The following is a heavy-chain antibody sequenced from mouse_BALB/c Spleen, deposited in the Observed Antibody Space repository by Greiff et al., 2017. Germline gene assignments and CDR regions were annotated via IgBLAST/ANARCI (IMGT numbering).Heavy chain of an antibody. V-gene: IGHV1-14*01. CDR2: INPYNDGT. D-gene: IGHD1-2*01. Sequence: VQLQQSGPELVKPGASVKMSCKASGYTFTSYVMHWVKQKPGQGLEWIGYINPYNDGTKYNEKFKGKATLTSDKSSSTAYMELSSLTSEDSAVYYCARGLLRPWFAYWGQGTLVTVSA. J-gene: IGHJ3*01. CDR1: GYTFTSYV. CDR3: ARGLLRPWFAY.